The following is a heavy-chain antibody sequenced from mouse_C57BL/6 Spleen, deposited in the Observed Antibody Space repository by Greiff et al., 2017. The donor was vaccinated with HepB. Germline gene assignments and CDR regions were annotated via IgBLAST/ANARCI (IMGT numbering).Heavy chain of an antibody. CDR2: IYPGDGDT. J-gene: IGHJ2*01. D-gene: IGHD4-1*01. CDR1: GYAFSSSW. CDR3: ARGNWDAHYFDY. Sequence: QVQLQQSGPELVKPGASVKISCKASGYAFSSSWMNWVKQRPGKGLEWIGRIYPGDGDTNYNGKFKGKATLTADKSSSTAYMQLSSLTSEDSAVYFCARGNWDAHYFDYWGQGTTLTVSS. V-gene: IGHV1-82*01.